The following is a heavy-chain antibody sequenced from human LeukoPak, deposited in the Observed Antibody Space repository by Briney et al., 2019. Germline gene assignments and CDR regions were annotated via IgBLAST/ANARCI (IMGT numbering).Heavy chain of an antibody. CDR1: GGTFSSYA. V-gene: IGHV1-69*06. Sequence: ASVKVSCKASGGTFSSYAISWVRQAPGQGLEWMGGVIPIFGTANYAQKFQGRVTITADKSTSTAYMELSSLRSEDTAVYYCARTRSSSSSWYGQFDYWGQGTLVTVSS. D-gene: IGHD6-13*01. CDR2: VIPIFGTA. J-gene: IGHJ4*02. CDR3: ARTRSSSSSWYGQFDY.